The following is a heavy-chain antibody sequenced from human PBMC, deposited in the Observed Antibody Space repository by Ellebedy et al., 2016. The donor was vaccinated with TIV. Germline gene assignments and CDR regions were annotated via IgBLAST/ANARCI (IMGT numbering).Heavy chain of an antibody. J-gene: IGHJ4*02. D-gene: IGHD1-26*01. V-gene: IGHV3-43*02. Sequence: GESLKISCAASGFTFDDYAMHWVRQAPGKGLEWVSLISGDGGSTYYADSVKGRFTISRDNSKNSLYLQMNSLRTEDTALYYCAKGKEVGGTVGYCDNWGQGTLVTVSS. CDR3: AKGKEVGGTVGYCDN. CDR2: ISGDGGST. CDR1: GFTFDDYA.